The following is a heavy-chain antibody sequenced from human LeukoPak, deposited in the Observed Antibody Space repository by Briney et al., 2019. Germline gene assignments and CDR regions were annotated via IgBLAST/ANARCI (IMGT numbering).Heavy chain of an antibody. CDR3: AKDFTNYDTLMGYFDY. CDR1: GFTFSNAW. J-gene: IGHJ4*02. V-gene: IGHV3-15*01. Sequence: GGSLRLSCAASGFTFSNAWMSWVRQAPGKGLEWVGRIKSKTDGGTTDYAAPVKGRFTISRDDSKNTLYLQMNSLKTEDTAVYYCAKDFTNYDTLMGYFDYWGQGTLVTVSS. D-gene: IGHD3-16*01. CDR2: IKSKTDGGTT.